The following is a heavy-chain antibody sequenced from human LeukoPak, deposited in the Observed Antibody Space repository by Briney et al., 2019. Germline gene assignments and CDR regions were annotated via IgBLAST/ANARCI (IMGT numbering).Heavy chain of an antibody. CDR1: GFTFSGSG. CDR2: IRYHGSDK. J-gene: IGHJ4*02. V-gene: IGHV3-30*02. Sequence: GESLRLSCAASGFTFSGSGMHWVRQAPGKGLEWVAFIRYHGSDKFYADSVKGRFTISRDNSKNTLYLQMNSLRPEDTSVYYCARSPTSWYFDYWGQGTLVTVSS. D-gene: IGHD2-2*01. CDR3: ARSPTSWYFDY.